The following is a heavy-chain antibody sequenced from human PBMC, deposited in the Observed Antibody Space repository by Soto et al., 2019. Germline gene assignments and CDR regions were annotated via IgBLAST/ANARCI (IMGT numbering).Heavy chain of an antibody. CDR1: GGSISSYY. V-gene: IGHV4-59*01. Sequence: SETLSLTCTVSGGSISSYYWSWIRQPPGKGLEWIGYIYYSGSTNYNPSLKSRVTISVDTSKNQFSLKLSSVTAADTAVYYCARAGQTWSGPDNWFDPWGQGTLVTVSS. CDR2: IYYSGST. J-gene: IGHJ5*02. D-gene: IGHD3-3*01. CDR3: ARAGQTWSGPDNWFDP.